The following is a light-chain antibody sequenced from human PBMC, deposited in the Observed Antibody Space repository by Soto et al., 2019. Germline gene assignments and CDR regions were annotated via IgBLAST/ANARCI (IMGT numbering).Light chain of an antibody. J-gene: IGLJ3*02. Sequence: QSALTQPPSASGSPGQSVTISCTGSNVGEYDYVSWYQQHPGKAPKLMIHEVTKQPSGVPDRFSGSKSGNTASLTVSGLQAEDEADYYCSSFAGSNIWVFGGGTKLTVL. CDR2: EVT. CDR3: SSFAGSNIWV. CDR1: NVGEYDY. V-gene: IGLV2-8*01.